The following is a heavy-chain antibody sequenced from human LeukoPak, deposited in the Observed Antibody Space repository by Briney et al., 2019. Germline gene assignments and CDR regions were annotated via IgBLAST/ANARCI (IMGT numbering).Heavy chain of an antibody. V-gene: IGHV3-7*01. Sequence: PGGSLRLSCAASGFTFSSYWMSWVRQAPGKGLEWVANIKQDGSEKYYVDSVKGRFTISRDNAKNSLYLQMNSLRAEDTAVYYCATVQPEYYYDSSGYPYYFDYWGQGTLVTVSS. J-gene: IGHJ4*02. D-gene: IGHD3-22*01. CDR3: ATVQPEYYYDSSGYPYYFDY. CDR1: GFTFSSYW. CDR2: IKQDGSEK.